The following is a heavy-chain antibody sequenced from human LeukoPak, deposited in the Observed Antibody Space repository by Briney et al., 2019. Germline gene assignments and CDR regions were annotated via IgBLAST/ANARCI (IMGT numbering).Heavy chain of an antibody. CDR1: GYTFTSYY. CDR3: VRVSYSSGWYGRAFDI. V-gene: IGHV1-46*01. J-gene: IGHJ3*02. CDR2: INPSGGST. D-gene: IGHD6-19*01. Sequence: ASVKVSCKASGYTFTSYYMHWVRQAPGQGLEWMGIINPSGGSTSYAQKFQGRVTMTRGTSTSTVYMELSSLRSEDTAVYYCVRVSYSSGWYGRAFDIWGQGTMVTVSS.